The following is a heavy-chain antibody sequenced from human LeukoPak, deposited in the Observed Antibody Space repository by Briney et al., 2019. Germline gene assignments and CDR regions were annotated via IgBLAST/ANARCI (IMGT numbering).Heavy chain of an antibody. CDR1: GGSISSYY. J-gene: IGHJ5*02. D-gene: IGHD2-21*02. CDR2: IYTSGST. Sequence: SETLSLTCTVSGGSISSYYWSWIRQPAGKGLEWIGRIYTSGSTNYNPSLKSRVTMSVDTSKNQFSLKLSSVTAADTAVYYCARQRTSMVVSARNWFDPWGQGTLVTVSS. V-gene: IGHV4-4*07. CDR3: ARQRTSMVVSARNWFDP.